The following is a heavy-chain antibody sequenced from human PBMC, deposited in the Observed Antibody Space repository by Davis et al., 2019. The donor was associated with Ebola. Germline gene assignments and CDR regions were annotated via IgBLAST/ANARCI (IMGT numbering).Heavy chain of an antibody. CDR1: GFTFSSYW. J-gene: IGHJ4*02. CDR2: IKQDGSEK. D-gene: IGHD3-3*02. Sequence: GESLKISCAASGFTFSSYWMSWVRQAPGKGLEWVANIKQDGSEKYYVDSVKGRFTISRDNAKNSLYLQMNSLRAEETAVYYCARDIRLSMADLGYFDYWGQGTLVTVSS. V-gene: IGHV3-7*03. CDR3: ARDIRLSMADLGYFDY.